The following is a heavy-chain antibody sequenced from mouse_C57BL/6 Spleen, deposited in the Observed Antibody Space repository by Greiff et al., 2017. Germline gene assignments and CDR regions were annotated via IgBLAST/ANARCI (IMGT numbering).Heavy chain of an antibody. V-gene: IGHV1-85*01. Sequence: VQLQQSGPELVKPGASVKLSCKASGYTFTSYDINWVKQRPGQGLEWIGWIYPRDGSTKYNEKFKGKATWTVDTSSSTAYMELHSLTSEDSAVYFCARSLYGNYVFYAMDYWGQGTSVTVSS. J-gene: IGHJ4*01. CDR3: ARSLYGNYVFYAMDY. CDR2: IYPRDGST. D-gene: IGHD2-1*01. CDR1: GYTFTSYD.